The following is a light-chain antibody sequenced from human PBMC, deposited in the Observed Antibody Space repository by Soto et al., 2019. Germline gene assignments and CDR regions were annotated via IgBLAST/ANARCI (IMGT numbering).Light chain of an antibody. CDR2: DTS. J-gene: IGKJ1*01. V-gene: IGKV3-11*01. Sequence: EIVLTQSPATLSLSPGERATLSCRASQSVSPYLAWYQQRPGQAPRLLIYDTSNRATGIPARFSGSGSGTDFTLTISGLKPEDFAVYYCKQRQNWPWTFGQGTKVEIK. CDR1: QSVSPY. CDR3: KQRQNWPWT.